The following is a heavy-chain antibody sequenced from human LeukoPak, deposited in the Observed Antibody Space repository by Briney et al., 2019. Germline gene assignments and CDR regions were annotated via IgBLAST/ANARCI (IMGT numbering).Heavy chain of an antibody. CDR2: IYSGGST. J-gene: IGHJ3*01. V-gene: IGHV3-53*01. Sequence: GGSLRLSCAASGFTVSNNYMSWVRQAPGKGLEWVSVIYSGGSTYYAGSVKGRFTISRDSSKNTLYLQMNSLRAEDTAVYYCAKSVPYSGYACWGPGTMVTVSS. CDR3: AKSVPYSGYAC. CDR1: GFTVSNNY. D-gene: IGHD5-12*01.